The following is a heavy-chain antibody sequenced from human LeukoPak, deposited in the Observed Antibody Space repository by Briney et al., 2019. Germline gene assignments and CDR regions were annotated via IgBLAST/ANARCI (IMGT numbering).Heavy chain of an antibody. CDR3: ARDPNYYDSSGNFDY. V-gene: IGHV3-74*01. Sequence: GGSLRLSCAASGFTFSNYRMHWVRQTPGKGLVWASRINSDGSGTIYADSVKGRFTISRDNAKNMLFLQMNSLRAEDTAVYHCARDPNYYDSSGNFDYWGQGILVTVFS. CDR2: INSDGSGT. J-gene: IGHJ4*02. CDR1: GFTFSNYR. D-gene: IGHD3-22*01.